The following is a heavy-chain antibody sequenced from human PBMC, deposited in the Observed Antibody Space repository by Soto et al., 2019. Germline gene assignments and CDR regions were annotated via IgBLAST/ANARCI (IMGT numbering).Heavy chain of an antibody. CDR2: INTYNRNP. Sequence: QVQLVQSGAEVKTPGASVKVSCKASGYTFTSYSINWVRQAPGQGREWMGWINTYNRNPNYAQRLQSRTIMPTDNAPSTAHTELGSLSTDDMAVYYCAGDTYCLYDSWGQGTLVTVSS. V-gene: IGHV1-18*03. CDR1: GYTFTSYS. CDR3: AGDTYCLYDS. J-gene: IGHJ4*02. D-gene: IGHD1-26*01.